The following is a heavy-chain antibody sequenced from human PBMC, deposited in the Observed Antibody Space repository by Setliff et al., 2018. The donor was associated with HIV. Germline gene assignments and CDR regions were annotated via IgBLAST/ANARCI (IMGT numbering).Heavy chain of an antibody. J-gene: IGHJ4*02. CDR2: ISYDGSNK. V-gene: IGHV3-30*04. CDR3: ARDPLVGAPDYFDY. Sequence: GGSLRLSCAASGFTFSSCAMHWVRQAPGKGLEWVAVISYDGSNKYYADSVKGRFTISRDNSDNTLYLQMNSLRPEDTAMYYCARDPLVGAPDYFDYWGQGTLVTVS. D-gene: IGHD1-26*01. CDR1: GFTFSSCA.